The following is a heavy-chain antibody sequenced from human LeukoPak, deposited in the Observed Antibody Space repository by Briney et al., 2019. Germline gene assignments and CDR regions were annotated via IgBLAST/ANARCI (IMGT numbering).Heavy chain of an antibody. CDR3: TRGHSGGHQRTDAFDI. CDR1: GFTFSAYS. V-gene: IGHV3-21*01. Sequence: GGYLRLSCAASGFTFSAYSINWVRRAPGKGLEWVSSIDSSSGYIYYADSMKGRFTVSRDNAQNSMFLQMNRLRADDTAVYYCTRGHSGGHQRTDAFDIWGQGTMVTVSS. J-gene: IGHJ3*02. D-gene: IGHD1-26*01. CDR2: IDSSSGYI.